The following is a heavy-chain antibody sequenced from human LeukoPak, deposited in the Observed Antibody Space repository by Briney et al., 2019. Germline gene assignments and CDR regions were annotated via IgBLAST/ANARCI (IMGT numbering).Heavy chain of an antibody. V-gene: IGHV4-34*01. CDR3: ASAPGIAVARI. CDR1: GGSFSGYY. CDR2: INHSGST. J-gene: IGHJ3*02. Sequence: SETLSLTCAVYGGSFSGYYWSWIRQPPGKGLEWIGEINHSGSTNYNPSLKSRVTISVDTSKNQFSLKLSSVTAADTAVYYCASAPGIAVARIWGQGTMVTVSS. D-gene: IGHD6-19*01.